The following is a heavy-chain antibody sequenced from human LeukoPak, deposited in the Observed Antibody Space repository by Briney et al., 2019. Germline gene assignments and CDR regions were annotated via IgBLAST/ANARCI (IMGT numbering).Heavy chain of an antibody. D-gene: IGHD5-12*01. V-gene: IGHV1-18*01. Sequence: AAVKVSFKASGCTFTSYGISWGRRAPGQGVGGMGWIIAYNGNTNYAQKLQGRVTITTDTSTSTAYMELRSLRSDDTAVYYCATVGYSGYDGLGYWGQGTLVTVSS. CDR3: ATVGYSGYDGLGY. CDR1: GCTFTSYG. J-gene: IGHJ4*02. CDR2: IIAYNGNT.